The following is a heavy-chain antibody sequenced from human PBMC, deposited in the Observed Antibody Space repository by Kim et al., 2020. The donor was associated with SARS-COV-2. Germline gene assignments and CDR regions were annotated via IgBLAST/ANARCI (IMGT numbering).Heavy chain of an antibody. D-gene: IGHD3-10*01. Sequence: GGSLRLSCGASGFTFSRHAMSWVRQASGKGLEGVSTIDSRGGNTYYADSVKGRFTISRDNSKNTLYLETKSLRAEDTAVYYCAKYYHASVNRNGMDVWSQEPALPVSS. CDR1: GFTFSRHA. J-gene: IGHJ6*02. CDR3: AKYYHASVNRNGMDV. V-gene: IGHV3-23*01. CDR2: IDSRGGNT.